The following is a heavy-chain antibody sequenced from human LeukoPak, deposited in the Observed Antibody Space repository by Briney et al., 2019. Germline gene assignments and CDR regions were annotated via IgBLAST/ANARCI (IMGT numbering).Heavy chain of an antibody. CDR3: ARTVVVVAATPLDYFDY. D-gene: IGHD2-15*01. Sequence: PSQTLSLTCAVSGGSISSGGYSWSWIRQPPGKGLEWIGYIYYSGSTYYNPSLKSRVTISVDTSKNQFSLKLSSVTAADTAVYYCARTVVVVAATPLDYFDYWGQGTLVTVSS. J-gene: IGHJ4*02. CDR1: GGSISSGGYS. CDR2: IYYSGST. V-gene: IGHV4-31*11.